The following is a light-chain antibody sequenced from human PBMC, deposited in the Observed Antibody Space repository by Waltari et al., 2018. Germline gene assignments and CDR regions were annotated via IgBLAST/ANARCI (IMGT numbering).Light chain of an antibody. CDR3: QVWDSDAGQPL. V-gene: IGLV3-21*01. CDR1: NIEKKS. J-gene: IGLJ2*01. Sequence: SYFVTQSPSVSVTPGQTPSVSCGGHNIEKKSVLWYQQKPGQAPMLVITYDDDRPPGIPQRFSGSNSGNAAILTISRVEAGDEADYYCQVWDSDAGQPLFGGGTKLTV. CDR2: YDD.